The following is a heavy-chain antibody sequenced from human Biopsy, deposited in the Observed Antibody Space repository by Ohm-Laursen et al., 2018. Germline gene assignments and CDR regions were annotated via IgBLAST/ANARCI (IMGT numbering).Heavy chain of an antibody. J-gene: IGHJ4*02. V-gene: IGHV1-46*01. CDR1: GYSFTSYY. CDR2: INPSGSTT. CDR3: ARNTGWYGDLYYFDY. D-gene: IGHD6-19*01. Sequence: ASVKVSCKVSGYSFTSYYMHWVRQAPGQGLEWMGMINPSGSTTSYPQIFQGRVTMTRDTSKSTVYMELSSLRSADTAVFFCARNTGWYGDLYYFDYWGQGTLVTVSS.